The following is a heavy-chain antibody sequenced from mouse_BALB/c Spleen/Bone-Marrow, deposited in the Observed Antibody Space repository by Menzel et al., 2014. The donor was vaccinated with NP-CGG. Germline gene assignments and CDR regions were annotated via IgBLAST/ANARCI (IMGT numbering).Heavy chain of an antibody. Sequence: VQEVESGPGLVAPSQSLSIKRTVSGFSLTGYGVNWVRQPPGKGLQRLGMIWGDGSTDYNSALKSRLSISKDNSKSQVFLKIDSLQTDDTARYYCASIAAVVADYAMDYWGQGASVTVSS. D-gene: IGHD1-1*01. CDR3: ASIAAVVADYAMDY. CDR2: IWGDGST. J-gene: IGHJ4*01. V-gene: IGHV2-6-7*01. CDR1: GFSLTGYG.